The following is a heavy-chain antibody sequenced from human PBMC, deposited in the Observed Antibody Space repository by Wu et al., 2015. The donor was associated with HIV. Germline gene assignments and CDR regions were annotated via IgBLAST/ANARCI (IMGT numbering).Heavy chain of an antibody. J-gene: IGHJ3*02. CDR2: INPNSGAT. CDR3: ARGVIGIAGTYHPPDAFDI. Sequence: QVQLVQSGAEVKKPGVSVKVSCKASGYTFTGFYVHWVRQAPGQGLEWMGWINPNSGATGRARKFQARFTMTRDTPMRTIFMELTSLRSDDTAVYYCARGVIGIAGTYHPPDAFDIWAKEQGSPSLQ. D-gene: IGHD6-13*01. CDR1: GYTFTGFY. V-gene: IGHV1-2*02.